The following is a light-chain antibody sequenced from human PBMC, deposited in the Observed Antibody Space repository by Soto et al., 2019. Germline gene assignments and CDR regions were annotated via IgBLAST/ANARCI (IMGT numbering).Light chain of an antibody. J-gene: IGKJ1*01. CDR2: DAS. CDR3: QQYNSYRWT. V-gene: IGKV1-5*01. CDR1: QSISSW. Sequence: DIPLTQSPPTLSASGVERNTIXCRASQSISSWLAWYQQKPGKAPKLLIYDASSLESGVPSRFSGSGSGTEFTLTISSLQPDDFATYYCQQYNSYRWTFGQGTKV.